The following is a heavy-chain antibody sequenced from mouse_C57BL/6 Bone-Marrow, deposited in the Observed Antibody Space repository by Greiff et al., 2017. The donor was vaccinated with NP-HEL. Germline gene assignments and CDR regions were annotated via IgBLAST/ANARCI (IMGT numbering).Heavy chain of an antibody. Sequence: EVHLVESGGDLVKPGGSLKLSCAASGFTFSSYGMSWVRQTPDKRLEWVATISSGGSYTYYPDSVKGRFTISRDNAKNTLYLQMSSLKSEDTAMYYCARHDRLPYYAMDYWGQGTSVTVSS. J-gene: IGHJ4*01. D-gene: IGHD2-2*01. CDR3: ARHDRLPYYAMDY. V-gene: IGHV5-6*01. CDR1: GFTFSSYG. CDR2: ISSGGSYT.